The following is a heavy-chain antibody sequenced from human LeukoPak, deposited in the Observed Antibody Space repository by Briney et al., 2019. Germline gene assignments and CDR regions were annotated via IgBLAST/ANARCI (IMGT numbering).Heavy chain of an antibody. D-gene: IGHD4-23*01. J-gene: IGHJ3*02. V-gene: IGHV3-23*01. CDR1: GFTFSSYA. Sequence: GGSLRLFCAASGFTFSSYAMRWVRQAPGKGLEWVSAISGSAGSTYYADSVKGRFTISRDNYKNTLYLQMNSLRAEDTAVYYCAKGLYGGNPTDAFDIWGQGTMVTVSS. CDR2: ISGSAGST. CDR3: AKGLYGGNPTDAFDI.